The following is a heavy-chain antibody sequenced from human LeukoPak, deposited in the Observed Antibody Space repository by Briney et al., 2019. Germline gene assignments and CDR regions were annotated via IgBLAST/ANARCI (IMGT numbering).Heavy chain of an antibody. V-gene: IGHV3-23*01. CDR2: ISGSGGST. J-gene: IGHJ4*02. D-gene: IGHD1-26*01. Sequence: GGSLRLSCAASGFTFSSYAMSWVRQAPGKGLEWVSAISGSGGSTYYADFVKGRFTISRDNSKNTLSLQMNSLRAEDTAVYYCAKVSGDYFDYWGQGTLVTVSS. CDR1: GFTFSSYA. CDR3: AKVSGDYFDY.